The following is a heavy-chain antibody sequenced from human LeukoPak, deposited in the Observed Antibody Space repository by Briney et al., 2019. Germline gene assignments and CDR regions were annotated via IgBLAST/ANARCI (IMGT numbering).Heavy chain of an antibody. D-gene: IGHD5-12*01. J-gene: IGHJ4*02. V-gene: IGHV3-21*01. CDR3: AKDKEVATIPPWMD. Sequence: GGSLRLSRAASRFTFSSYSMNWVRQAPGKGLEWVSSISSSSSYIYYADSVKGRFTISRDNAKNSLYLQMNSLRAEDTAVYYCAKDKEVATIPPWMDWGQGTLATVSS. CDR1: RFTFSSYS. CDR2: ISSSSSYI.